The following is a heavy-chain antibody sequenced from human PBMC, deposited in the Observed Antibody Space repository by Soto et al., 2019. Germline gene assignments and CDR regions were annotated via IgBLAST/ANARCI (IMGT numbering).Heavy chain of an antibody. D-gene: IGHD1-20*01. V-gene: IGHV3-11*01. CDR2: ISSSGSTI. CDR1: GFTFSDYY. Sequence: GSLRLSCAASGFTFSDYYMSWIRQAPGKGLEWVSYISSSGSTIYYADSVKGRFTISRDNAKNSLYLQMYSLRAEDTAVYYCASLLTPKETNSDYWGQGALVTVSS. CDR3: ASLLTPKETNSDY. J-gene: IGHJ4*02.